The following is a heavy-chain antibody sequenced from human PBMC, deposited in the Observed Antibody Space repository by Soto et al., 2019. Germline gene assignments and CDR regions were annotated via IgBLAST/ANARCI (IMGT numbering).Heavy chain of an antibody. Sequence: GASVKVSCKASGGTFSSYAISWVRQAPGQGLEWMGGIIPIFGTANYAQKFQGRVTITADESTSTAYMELSSLRSEDTAVYYCARMGTSLGYCSSTSCLTYGMDVWGQGTTVTVSS. V-gene: IGHV1-69*13. CDR3: ARMGTSLGYCSSTSCLTYGMDV. CDR1: GGTFSSYA. D-gene: IGHD2-2*01. CDR2: IIPIFGTA. J-gene: IGHJ6*02.